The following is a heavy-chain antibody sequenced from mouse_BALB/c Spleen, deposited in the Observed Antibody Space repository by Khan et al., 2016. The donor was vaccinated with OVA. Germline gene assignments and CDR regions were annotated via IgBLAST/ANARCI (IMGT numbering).Heavy chain of an antibody. V-gene: IGHV1S41*01. CDR2: IGPGSGST. D-gene: IGHD1-1*01. Sequence: DLVKPGASVKLSCKASGYTFTSYWINWIKQRPRQGLEWIGRIGPGSGSTYYNEVFKGKATLTVDTSSSTAYIQLSSLSSEDSAVYFFARENYYGRTCYAMDYWGQGTSVTVSS. CDR1: GYTFTSYW. CDR3: ARENYYGRTCYAMDY. J-gene: IGHJ4*01.